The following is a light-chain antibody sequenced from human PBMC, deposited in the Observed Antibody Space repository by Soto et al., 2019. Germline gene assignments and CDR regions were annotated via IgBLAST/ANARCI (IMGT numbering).Light chain of an antibody. CDR3: LQNHNYPRT. CDR2: GAS. V-gene: IGKV1-6*01. Sequence: AIQMTQSPSSLSASVGDRVTITCRASQDISDDVGWYQQTPGKAPKLLISGASRLQSGVPSRFSGSGSGAAFTHTITSLRPEDSATYYCLQNHNYPRTFGQGTKVEI. J-gene: IGKJ1*01. CDR1: QDISDD.